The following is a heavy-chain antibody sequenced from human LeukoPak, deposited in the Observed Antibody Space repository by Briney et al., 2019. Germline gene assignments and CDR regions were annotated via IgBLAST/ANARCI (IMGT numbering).Heavy chain of an antibody. Sequence: GGPLRLSCAASGFTLSDHYMDWVRQAPGKGLEWVSTISGGGGSTYYAGSVKGRFTISRDNSKNTLYLQMNSLRAEDTAVYYCAKDRDYYDSSGYYLYWGQGTLVTVSS. CDR2: ISGGGGST. J-gene: IGHJ4*02. D-gene: IGHD3-22*01. CDR3: AKDRDYYDSSGYYLY. CDR1: GFTLSDHY. V-gene: IGHV3-23*01.